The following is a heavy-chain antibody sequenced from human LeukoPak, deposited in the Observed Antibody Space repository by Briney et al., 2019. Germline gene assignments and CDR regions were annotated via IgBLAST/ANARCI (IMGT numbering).Heavy chain of an antibody. D-gene: IGHD6-13*01. Sequence: GGSLRLSCAASGFTFSSYSMNWVRQAPGKGLEWVSSISSSSSYIYYTDSVKGRFTISRDNAKNSLYLQMNSLRAEDTAVYYCAREASSSWPFGYWGQGTLVTVSS. CDR3: AREASSSWPFGY. CDR2: ISSSSSYI. CDR1: GFTFSSYS. J-gene: IGHJ4*02. V-gene: IGHV3-21*01.